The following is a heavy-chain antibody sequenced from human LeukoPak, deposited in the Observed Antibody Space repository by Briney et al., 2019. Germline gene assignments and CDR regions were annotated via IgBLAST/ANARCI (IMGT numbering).Heavy chain of an antibody. V-gene: IGHV1-2*02. CDR3: AKGGRNPTRPFDS. Sequence: GASVKVSCKSSGYSFNDYYFHWVRQAPGQGLEWMGWINPQTHGAKYAQKFQGRVTMTRDTSFTTDYMELGSLTSDDTAVYYCAKGGRNPTRPFDSWGQGTLVTVSS. D-gene: IGHD2-2*01. CDR1: GYSFNDYY. CDR2: INPQTHGA. J-gene: IGHJ4*02.